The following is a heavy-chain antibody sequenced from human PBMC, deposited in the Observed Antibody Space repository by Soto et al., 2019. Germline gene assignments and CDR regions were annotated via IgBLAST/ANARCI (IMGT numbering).Heavy chain of an antibody. CDR1: GGTFSSYA. V-gene: IGHV1-69*01. CDR3: VRSQGSSTSLEIYYYYYYGMDV. CDR2: IIPISGTA. Sequence: QVQLVQSGAEVKKPGSSVKVSCKASGGTFSSYAMSWVRQAPGQGLEWMGGIIPISGTANYAQKFQGRVTITADESTSTAYMELSRLRSEDTAVYYCVRSQGSSTSLEIYYYYYYGMDVWGQGTTVTVSS. D-gene: IGHD2-2*01. J-gene: IGHJ6*02.